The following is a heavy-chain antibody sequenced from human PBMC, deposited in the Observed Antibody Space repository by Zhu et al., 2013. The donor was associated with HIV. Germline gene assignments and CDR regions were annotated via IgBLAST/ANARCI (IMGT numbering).Heavy chain of an antibody. CDR2: ISYDGSNK. V-gene: IGHV3-30*18. CDR3: AKGEDIVVVPAAPFDY. Sequence: VQLVESGGGVVQPGRSLRLSCAASGFTFSSYGMHWVRQAPGKGLEWVAVISYDGSNKYYADSVKGRFTISRDNSKNTLYLQMNSLRAEDTAVYYCAKGEDIVVVPAAPFDYWGQGTLVTVSS. J-gene: IGHJ4*02. D-gene: IGHD2-2*01. CDR1: GFTFSSYG.